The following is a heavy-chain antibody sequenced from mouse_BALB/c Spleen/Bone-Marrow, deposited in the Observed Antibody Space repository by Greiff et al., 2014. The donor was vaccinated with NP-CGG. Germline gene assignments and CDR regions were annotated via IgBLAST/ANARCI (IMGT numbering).Heavy chain of an antibody. CDR3: ARGIYYDSTWFAY. V-gene: IGHV1-67*01. CDR2: ISTYSGNT. D-gene: IGHD2-4*01. J-gene: IGHJ3*01. CDR1: GYTFTDYA. Sequence: QVQLKDSGPELVRPGVSVKISCKGSGYTFTDYAMHWVKQSHAKSLEWIGVISTYSGNTNYNQKFKGKATMTVDKSSSTAYTELARLTSEDSAIYYCARGIYYDSTWFAYWGQGTLVTVSA.